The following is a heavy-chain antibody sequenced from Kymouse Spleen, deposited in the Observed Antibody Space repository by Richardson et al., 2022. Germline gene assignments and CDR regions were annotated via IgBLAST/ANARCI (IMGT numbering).Heavy chain of an antibody. V-gene: IGHV4-34*01. J-gene: IGHJ1*01. CDR3: ARGRGYDILTGYYTRAEYFQH. CDR1: GGSFSGYY. Sequence: QVQLQQWGAGLLKPSETLSLTCAVYGGSFSGYYWSWIRQPPGKGLEWIGEINHSGSTNYNPSLKSRVTISVDTSKNQFSLKLSSVTAADTAVYYCARGRGYDILTGYYTRAEYFQHWGQGTLVTVSS. D-gene: IGHD3-9*01. CDR2: INHSGST.